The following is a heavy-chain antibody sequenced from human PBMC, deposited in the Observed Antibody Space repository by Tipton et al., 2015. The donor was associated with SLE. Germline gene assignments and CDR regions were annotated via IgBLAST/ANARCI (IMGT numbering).Heavy chain of an antibody. V-gene: IGHV3-30-3*01. CDR3: AKAQSGSGSNFDY. J-gene: IGHJ4*02. D-gene: IGHD3-10*01. CDR2: MSYDGSNT. Sequence: SLRLSCAASGFTLRTYAVHWVRQAPGKGLEWVAVMSYDGSNTYSADSVKGRITISRDKSKNTVYLQMNSLRAEDTAVYYCAKAQSGSGSNFDYWGQGTLVTVSS. CDR1: GFTLRTYA.